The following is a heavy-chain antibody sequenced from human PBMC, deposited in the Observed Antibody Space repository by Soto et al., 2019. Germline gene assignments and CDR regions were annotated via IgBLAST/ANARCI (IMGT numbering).Heavy chain of an antibody. D-gene: IGHD3-16*02. J-gene: IGHJ5*02. CDR3: ARGAPLHLGELSA. V-gene: IGHV4-39*01. Sequence: PSETLSLTCTVSGGSISSSSYYWGWIRQPPGKGLEWIGSIYYSGSTYYNPSLKSRVTISVDTSKNQFSLKLSSVTAADTAVYYCARGAPLHLGELSAWGQGTLVTVSS. CDR2: IYYSGST. CDR1: GGSISSSSYY.